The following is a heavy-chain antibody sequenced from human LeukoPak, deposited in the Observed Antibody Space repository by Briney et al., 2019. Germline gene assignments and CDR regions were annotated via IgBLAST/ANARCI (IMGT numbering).Heavy chain of an antibody. J-gene: IGHJ5*02. V-gene: IGHV3-48*03. CDR1: GFTFSSYE. Sequence: GGSLRLSCAASGFTFSSYEMNWIRQAPGKGLEWVSYISSSGRTIYYADSVKGRFTISRDNAKNSLYLQMNSLRAEDTAVYYCARVGSTVTSFNGWFDPWGQGTLVTVSS. D-gene: IGHD4-17*01. CDR2: ISSSGRTI. CDR3: ARVGSTVTSFNGWFDP.